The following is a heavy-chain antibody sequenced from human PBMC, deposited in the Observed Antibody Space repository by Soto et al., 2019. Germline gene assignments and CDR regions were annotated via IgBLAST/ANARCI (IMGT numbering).Heavy chain of an antibody. CDR1: GYTFTSYA. J-gene: IGHJ6*03. D-gene: IGHD6-13*01. CDR3: ARGSGIAAAGDYYYYYMDV. Sequence: ASVEVSCKASGYTFTSYAMNWVRQAPGQGLEWMGWINTNTGNPTYAQGFTGRFVFSLDTSVSTAYLQICSLKAEDTAVYYCARGSGIAAAGDYYYYYMDVWGKGTTVTVS. CDR2: INTNTGNP. V-gene: IGHV7-4-1*01.